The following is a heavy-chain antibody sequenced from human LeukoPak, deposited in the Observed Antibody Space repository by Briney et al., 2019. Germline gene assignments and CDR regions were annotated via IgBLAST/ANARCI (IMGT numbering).Heavy chain of an antibody. CDR2: INHSGST. J-gene: IGHJ4*02. Sequence: SETLSLTCTVSGGSISSSSYYWNWIRQPPGKGLEWIGEINHSGSTNYNPSLKSRVTISVDTSKNQFSLKLTSVTAADTAVHYCARRGRITIFGVVTMGPEVEYWGQGTLVTVSS. CDR3: ARRGRITIFGVVTMGPEVEY. D-gene: IGHD3-3*01. CDR1: GGSISSSSYY. V-gene: IGHV4-39*07.